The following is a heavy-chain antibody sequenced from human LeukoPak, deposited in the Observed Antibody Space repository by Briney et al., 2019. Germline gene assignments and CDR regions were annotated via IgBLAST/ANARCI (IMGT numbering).Heavy chain of an antibody. CDR3: AREVGGGLFDY. CDR1: GFTFSSYE. Sequence: GGSLRLSCAASGFTFSSYEMNWVRQAPGKGLEWVSFIHNGGGVTHYAASVEGRFTISRDNAKNSLYLQMNSLRAEDTAVYYCAREVGGGLFDYWGQGTLVTVSS. CDR2: IHNGGGVT. V-gene: IGHV3-48*03. D-gene: IGHD2-21*01. J-gene: IGHJ4*02.